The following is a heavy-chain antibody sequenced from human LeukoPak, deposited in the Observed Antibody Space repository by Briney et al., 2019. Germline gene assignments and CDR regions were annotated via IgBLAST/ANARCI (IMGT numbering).Heavy chain of an antibody. V-gene: IGHV3-30-3*01. CDR1: GFTFDDYT. J-gene: IGHJ4*02. D-gene: IGHD3-22*01. CDR3: ARDMIVVAYYFDY. CDR2: ISYDGSNK. Sequence: GGSLRLSCAASGFTFDDYTMHWVRQAPGKGLEWVAVISYDGSNKYYADSVKGRFTISRDKSKNTLYLQMNSLRAEDTAVYYCARDMIVVAYYFDYWGQGTLVTVSS.